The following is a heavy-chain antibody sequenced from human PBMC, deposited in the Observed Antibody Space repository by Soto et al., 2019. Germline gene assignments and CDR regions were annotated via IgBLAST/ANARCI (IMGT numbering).Heavy chain of an antibody. CDR2: IKQDGSEK. V-gene: IGHV3-7*05. CDR1: GFTFSSHW. D-gene: IGHD6-6*01. J-gene: IGHJ4*02. CDR3: ASQYNY. Sequence: EVQLVESGGGLVQPGGSLRLSCAASGFTFSSHWMSWVRQAPGKGLEWVANIKQDGSEKYYVDSVKGRFTISRDNAKNSLFLQMDSLRAGDTAVYYCASQYNYWGQGTLVTVSS.